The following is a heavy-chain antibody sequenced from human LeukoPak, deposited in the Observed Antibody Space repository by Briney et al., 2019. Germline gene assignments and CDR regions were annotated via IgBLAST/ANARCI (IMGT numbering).Heavy chain of an antibody. Sequence: PGGSLRLSCAASGFTFSDYYMSWIRQAPGKGLEWVSYISSSGSTIYYADSVKGRFTISRDNAKNSLYLQMNSLRAEDTAVYYCAKAHLRYSSSWFSPIDFWDQGTLVTVSS. CDR3: AKAHLRYSSSWFSPIDF. CDR1: GFTFSDYY. V-gene: IGHV3-11*01. CDR2: ISSSGSTI. D-gene: IGHD6-13*01. J-gene: IGHJ4*02.